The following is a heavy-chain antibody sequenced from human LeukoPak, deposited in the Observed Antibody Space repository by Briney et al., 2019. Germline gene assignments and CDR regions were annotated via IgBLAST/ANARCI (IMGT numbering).Heavy chain of an antibody. J-gene: IGHJ4*02. CDR3: ARAYSPLDYFDY. V-gene: IGHV4-30-4*01. D-gene: IGHD5-12*01. CDR2: IYYSGST. CDR1: GGSISSGDYY. Sequence: SQTLSLTCTVSGGSISSGDYYWSWIRQPPGKGLEWIGYIYYSGSTHYNPSLKSRVTISVDTSKNQFSLKLNSVTAADTAVYYCARAYSPLDYFDYWGQGTLVTVSS.